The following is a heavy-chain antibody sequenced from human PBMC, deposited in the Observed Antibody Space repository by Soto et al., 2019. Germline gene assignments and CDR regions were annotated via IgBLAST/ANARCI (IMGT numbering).Heavy chain of an antibody. CDR1: GGSFTFSGYY. Sequence: PSETLSFTCTVYGGSFTFSGYYWSWIRQPPGKGLEWIGEINHIGTTKYNPPLESRVTISLDTSKNHFSLDLTSVTAADTAVYYCVRGRILRLRFGDFDAWGQGTLVTVSS. CDR2: INHIGTT. V-gene: IGHV4-34*01. D-gene: IGHD5-12*01. CDR3: VRGRILRLRFGDFDA. J-gene: IGHJ4*02.